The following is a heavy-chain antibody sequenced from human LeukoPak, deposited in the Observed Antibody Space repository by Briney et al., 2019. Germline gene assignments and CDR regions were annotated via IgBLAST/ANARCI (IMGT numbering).Heavy chain of an antibody. D-gene: IGHD1-14*01. V-gene: IGHV4-39*01. J-gene: IGHJ6*03. Sequence: SETLSLTCTVSGDSISTSDYYWGWIRQPPGKGLEWIGSIYYTGNTYYNPSLSSRVTMSIDTSKNQFSLKVTSVTAADTGVYYRARLRYTNLYYYYYMDVWGKGTTATVS. CDR2: IYYTGNT. CDR3: ARLRYTNLYYYYYMDV. CDR1: GDSISTSDYY.